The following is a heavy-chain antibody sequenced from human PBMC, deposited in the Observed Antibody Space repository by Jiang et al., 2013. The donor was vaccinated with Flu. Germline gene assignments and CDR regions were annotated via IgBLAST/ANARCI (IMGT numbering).Heavy chain of an antibody. D-gene: IGHD1-14*01. J-gene: IGHJ6*04. CDR2: FYYTGST. Sequence: SLTCTVSGGSISSHYWSWIRQPPGKGLEWIGYFYYTGSTDYNPSLKSRVTISGDTSKTQFSLKLNSVTAADTAVYYCARGNGNYYYAMDVWGKGTTVTVSS. CDR1: GGSISSHY. CDR3: ARGNGNYYYAMDV. V-gene: IGHV4-59*08.